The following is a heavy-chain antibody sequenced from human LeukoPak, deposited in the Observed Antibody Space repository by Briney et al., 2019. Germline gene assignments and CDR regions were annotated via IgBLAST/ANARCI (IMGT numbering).Heavy chain of an antibody. V-gene: IGHV4-34*01. J-gene: IGHJ4*02. D-gene: IGHD3-9*01. Sequence: PSETLSLTCAVYGGSISGYYWSWIRQPPGKGLEWVGEIHYTGATSYNPSLKCRATISIETSKNQVSLRLSSVTAADTAVYYCTRGNILSGYCFDFWGQGALVTVSS. CDR1: GGSISGYY. CDR2: IHYTGAT. CDR3: TRGNILSGYCFDF.